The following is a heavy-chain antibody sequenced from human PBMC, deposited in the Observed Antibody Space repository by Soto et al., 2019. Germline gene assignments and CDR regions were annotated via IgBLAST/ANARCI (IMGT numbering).Heavy chain of an antibody. J-gene: IGHJ6*03. V-gene: IGHV3-23*01. Sequence: EVQVLESGGGLVQPGGSLRLSCAASGFTFSNFAMSWVRHSPGKGLVWVSEISGSTGRTYYADSVKGRFTISRDNSNNTLPLQMHSLRAEDTAVYYCAKDTSSSPSYMDVGGKGTTVTFSS. D-gene: IGHD2-2*01. CDR2: ISGSTGRT. CDR3: AKDTSSSPSYMDV. CDR1: GFTFSNFA.